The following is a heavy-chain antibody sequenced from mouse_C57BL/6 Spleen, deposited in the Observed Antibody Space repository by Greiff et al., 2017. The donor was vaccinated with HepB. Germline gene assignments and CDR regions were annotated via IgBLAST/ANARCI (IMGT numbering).Heavy chain of an antibody. D-gene: IGHD2-1*01. Sequence: QVQLQQSGAELVRPGTSVKMSCKASGYTFTNYWIGWAKQRPGHGLEWIGDIYPGGGYTNYNEKFKGKATLTADKSSSTAYMQFSSLTSEDSAIYYCAREDYGNTGAMDYWGQGTAVTVSS. CDR1: GYTFTNYW. V-gene: IGHV1-63*01. J-gene: IGHJ4*01. CDR3: AREDYGNTGAMDY. CDR2: IYPGGGYT.